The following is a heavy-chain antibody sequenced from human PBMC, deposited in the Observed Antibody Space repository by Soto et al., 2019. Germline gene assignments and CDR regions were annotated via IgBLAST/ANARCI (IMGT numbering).Heavy chain of an antibody. D-gene: IGHD2-15*01. V-gene: IGHV4-59*01. CDR2: IYYSGST. J-gene: IGHJ6*02. CDR3: ARGGYCSGGSCPYGMDV. CDR1: GGSINSYF. Sequence: PSETLSLTCTVSGGSINSYFWNWIRQPPGKGLEWIGYIYYSGSTNYNPSLKSRVTMSVDTSKNHFSLKLPSVTAADTAVYYCARGGYCSGGSCPYGMDVWGQGTTVTVSS.